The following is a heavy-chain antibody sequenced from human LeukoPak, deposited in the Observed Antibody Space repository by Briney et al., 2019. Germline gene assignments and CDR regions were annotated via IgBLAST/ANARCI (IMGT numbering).Heavy chain of an antibody. CDR1: GFTFSSYA. Sequence: GGSLRLSCAASGFTFSSYAMHWVRQAPGKGLEWVAVISYDGSNKYYADSVKGRFTISRDNSKNTLYLQMNSLRAEDTAVYYCARERYYYDSSAWTPGHWGQGTLVTVSS. J-gene: IGHJ4*02. CDR3: ARERYYYDSSAWTPGH. D-gene: IGHD3-22*01. V-gene: IGHV3-30-3*01. CDR2: ISYDGSNK.